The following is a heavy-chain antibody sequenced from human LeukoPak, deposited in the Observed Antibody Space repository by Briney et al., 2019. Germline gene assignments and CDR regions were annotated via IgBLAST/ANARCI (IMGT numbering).Heavy chain of an antibody. Sequence: GASVKVSCKASGYTFTGYYMHWVRQAPGQGLEWMGWINPNSGGTNYAQKFQGRVTMTRDTSISTAYMELSRLRSDDTAVYYCARDLVGYYGSGGYPSDYWGQGTLVTVSS. V-gene: IGHV1-2*02. CDR3: ARDLVGYYGSGGYPSDY. J-gene: IGHJ4*02. CDR2: INPNSGGT. D-gene: IGHD3-10*01. CDR1: GYTFTGYY.